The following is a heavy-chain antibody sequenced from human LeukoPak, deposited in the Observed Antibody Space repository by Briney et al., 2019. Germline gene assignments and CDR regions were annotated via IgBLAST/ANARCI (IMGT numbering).Heavy chain of an antibody. J-gene: IGHJ3*02. CDR2: VNTDGSST. V-gene: IGHV3-74*01. CDR1: GFTFSSYA. D-gene: IGHD5-12*01. Sequence: GGSLRLSCAASGFTFSSYAMNWVRQAPGKGLMWVSRVNTDGSSTNYADSVKGRFTISRDNAKNTLYLQMNSRRAEDTAVYFCARDRVGYTYDAFDIWGQGTMVTVSS. CDR3: ARDRVGYTYDAFDI.